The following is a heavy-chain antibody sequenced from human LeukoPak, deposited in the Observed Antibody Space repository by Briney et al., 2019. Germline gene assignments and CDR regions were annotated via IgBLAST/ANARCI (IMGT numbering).Heavy chain of an antibody. V-gene: IGHV3-23*01. CDR2: ISGSGGST. J-gene: IGHJ5*02. D-gene: IGHD3-10*01. Sequence: GGSLRLSCAASGFTFSSYAMSWVRQAPGKGLEWGSAISGSGGSTYYADSVKGRVTISRDNSKNTLYLQMNSLRAEDTAVYYCAKGVWFGEDLKFDPWGQGTLVTVSS. CDR3: AKGVWFGEDLKFDP. CDR1: GFTFSSYA.